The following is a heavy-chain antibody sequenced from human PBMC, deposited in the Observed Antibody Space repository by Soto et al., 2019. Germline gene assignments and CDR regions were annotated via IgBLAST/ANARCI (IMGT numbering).Heavy chain of an antibody. CDR2: ISPHNGNT. CDR3: ARDTGNSFDY. V-gene: IGHV1-18*01. J-gene: IGHJ4*02. Sequence: HVQLVQSGGELKKPGASVKVSCNTSGYTFNTYFITWVRQAPGQGLEWMGWISPHNGNTNYAEKFQGRVTMTADTITKTAYMELRNLRIDDTAVYYCARDTGNSFDYWGLGTPVTVSS. CDR1: GYTFNTYF.